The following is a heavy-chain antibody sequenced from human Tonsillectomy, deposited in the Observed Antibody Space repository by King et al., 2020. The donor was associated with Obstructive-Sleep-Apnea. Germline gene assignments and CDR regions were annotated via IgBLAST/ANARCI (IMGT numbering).Heavy chain of an antibody. CDR2: MNPNSGNA. D-gene: IGHD2-2*01. CDR1: GYTFTSHD. CDR3: ARVLGYCSSTSWGGVDY. Sequence: VQLVESGAEVKRPGASVKVSCKASGYTFTSHDINWERQATGQGLEWMGLMNPNSGNAGFAQKFKGRVTMTRDTPISTAYMELSGLRAEDTAVYYCARVLGYCSSTSWGGVDYWGQGTLVTVSS. J-gene: IGHJ4*02. V-gene: IGHV1-8*01.